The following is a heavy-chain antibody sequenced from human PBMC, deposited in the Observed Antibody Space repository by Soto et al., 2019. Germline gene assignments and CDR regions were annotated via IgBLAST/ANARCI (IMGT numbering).Heavy chain of an antibody. CDR2: INHSGST. D-gene: IGHD3-10*01. J-gene: IGHJ4*02. CDR3: ARGTLPIDY. V-gene: IGHV4-34*01. CDR1: GGSFSGYY. Sequence: AVYGGSFSGYYWSWIRQPPGKGLEWIGEINHSGSTNYNPSLKSRATISVDTSKNQFSLKLSSVTAADTAVYYCARGTLPIDYWGQGTLVTVSS.